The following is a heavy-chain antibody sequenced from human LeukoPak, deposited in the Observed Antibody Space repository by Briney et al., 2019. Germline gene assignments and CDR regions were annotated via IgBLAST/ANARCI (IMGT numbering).Heavy chain of an antibody. CDR3: ARDFHYFFDY. V-gene: IGHV3-30*03. J-gene: IGHJ4*02. CDR1: GFTFNIFS. Sequence: GGPLRLSCAASGFTFNIFSMTWVRQAPGKGLEWVTLILKDGSDAFYADSVKGRFTISRDNSENTLFLQMNSLRAEDTAIYYCARDFHYFFDYCGQGTLVTVSS. D-gene: IGHD3-9*01. CDR2: ILKDGSDA.